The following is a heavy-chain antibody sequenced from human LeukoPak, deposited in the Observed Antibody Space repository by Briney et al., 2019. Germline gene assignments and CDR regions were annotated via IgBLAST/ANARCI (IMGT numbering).Heavy chain of an antibody. CDR1: GFTFEGYG. CDR2: INWNGGST. V-gene: IGHV3-20*04. CDR3: ARAQRGYSYGYGPSYFDY. D-gene: IGHD5-18*01. Sequence: GGSLRLSCAASGFTFEGYGMSWVRQGPGKGLEWVSGINWNGGSTGYADSVKGRFTISRDNAKNSLYLQMNSLRAEDTAVYYCARAQRGYSYGYGPSYFDYWGQGTLVTVSS. J-gene: IGHJ4*02.